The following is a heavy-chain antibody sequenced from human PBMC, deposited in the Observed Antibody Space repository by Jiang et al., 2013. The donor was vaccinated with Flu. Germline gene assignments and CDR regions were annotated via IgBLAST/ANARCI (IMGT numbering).Heavy chain of an antibody. D-gene: IGHD6-13*01. CDR1: GGTFSSYA. CDR3: ATPNQQQLVRLAT. J-gene: IGHJ4*02. V-gene: IGHV1-69*04. Sequence: GAEVKKPGSSVKVSCKASGGTFSSYAISWVRQAPGQGLEWMGRIIPILGIANYAQKFQGRVTITADKSTSTAYMELSSLRSEDTAVYYCATPNQQQLVRLATWGQGTLVTVSS. CDR2: IIPILGIA.